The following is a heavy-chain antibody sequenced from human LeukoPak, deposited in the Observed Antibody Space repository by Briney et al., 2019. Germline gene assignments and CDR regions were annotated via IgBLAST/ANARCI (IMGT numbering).Heavy chain of an antibody. V-gene: IGHV1-46*01. D-gene: IGHD6-13*01. CDR1: GYTFTNYY. CDR2: INLSGGST. J-gene: IGHJ4*02. CDR3: AREDAIVAAGFDY. Sequence: ASVKVSCKASGYTFTNYYIHWVRQAPGQGLEWMGIINLSGGSTTYAQNFQGRVTMTMDTSTSIVYMELSSLRSEDTAVYYCAREDAIVAAGFDYWGQGTLVTVSS.